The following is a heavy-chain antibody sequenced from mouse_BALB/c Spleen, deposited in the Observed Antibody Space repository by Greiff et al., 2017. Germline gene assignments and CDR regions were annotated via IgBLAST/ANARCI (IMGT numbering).Heavy chain of an antibody. CDR1: GYTFTSYW. CDR2: IYPGDGDT. Sequence: SGAELARPGASVKLSCKASGYTFTSYWMQWVKQRPGQGLEWIGAIYPGDGDTRYTQKFKGKATLTADKSSSTAYMQLSSLASEDSAVYYCARGNYDAMDYWGQGTSVTVSS. D-gene: IGHD2-1*01. CDR3: ARGNYDAMDY. V-gene: IGHV1-87*01. J-gene: IGHJ4*01.